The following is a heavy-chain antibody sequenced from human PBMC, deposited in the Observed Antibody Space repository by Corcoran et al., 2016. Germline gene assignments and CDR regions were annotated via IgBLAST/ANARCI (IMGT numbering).Heavy chain of an antibody. V-gene: IGHV4-39*07. J-gene: IGHJ6*02. Sequence: QLQLQESGPGLVKPSETLSLTCTVSGGSISSSSYYWGWIRQPPGKGLEWIGSIYYSGSTYYNPSLKSRVTISVDTSKNQFSLKLSSVTAADTAVYYCARDWDIVVVPAGDYYYYGMDVWGQGTTVTVSS. CDR2: IYYSGST. CDR3: ARDWDIVVVPAGDYYYYGMDV. D-gene: IGHD2-2*01. CDR1: GGSISSSSYY.